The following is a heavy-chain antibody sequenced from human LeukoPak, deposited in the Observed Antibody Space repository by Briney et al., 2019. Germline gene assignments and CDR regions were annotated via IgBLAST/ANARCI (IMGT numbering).Heavy chain of an antibody. CDR1: GFTFSSYA. CDR3: ASHYGDSYDHYFDY. V-gene: IGHV3-30*01. Sequence: GGSLRLSCAASGFTFSSYAMHWVRQAPGKGLEWVAVISYDGSNKYYADSVKGRFTISRDNSKNTLYLQMNSLRAEDTAVYYCASHYGDSYDHYFDYWGQGTLVTVSS. D-gene: IGHD4-17*01. CDR2: ISYDGSNK. J-gene: IGHJ4*02.